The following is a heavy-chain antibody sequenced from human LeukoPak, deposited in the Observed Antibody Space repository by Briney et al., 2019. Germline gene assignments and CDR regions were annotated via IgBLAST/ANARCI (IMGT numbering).Heavy chain of an antibody. CDR1: GYTFTGYY. D-gene: IGHD2-15*01. Sequence: ASVKVSCKASGYTFTGYYMHWVRQAPGQGLEWMGIINPSGGSTSYAQKFQGRVTMTRDTSTSTVYMELSSLRSEDTAVYYCARGIDTYCSGGSCFPVQFDYWGQGTLVTVSS. V-gene: IGHV1-46*01. CDR2: INPSGGST. CDR3: ARGIDTYCSGGSCFPVQFDY. J-gene: IGHJ4*02.